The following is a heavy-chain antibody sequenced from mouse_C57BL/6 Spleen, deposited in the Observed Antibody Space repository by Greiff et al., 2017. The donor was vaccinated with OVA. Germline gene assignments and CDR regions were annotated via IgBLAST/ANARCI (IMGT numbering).Heavy chain of an antibody. V-gene: IGHV1-69*01. CDR2: IDPSDSYT. CDR3: ARSRDPRDYDALDY. J-gene: IGHJ2*01. CDR1: GYTFTSYW. D-gene: IGHD2-4*01. Sequence: QVQLQQPGAELVMPGASVKLSCKASGYTFTSYWMHWVKQRPGQGLEWIGEIDPSDSYTNYNQKFKGKSTLTVDKSSSTAYMQLSSLTSEDSAVYYCARSRDPRDYDALDYWGQGTTLTVSS.